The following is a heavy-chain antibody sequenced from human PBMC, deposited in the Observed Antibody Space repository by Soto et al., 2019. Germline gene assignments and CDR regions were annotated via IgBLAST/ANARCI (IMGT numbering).Heavy chain of an antibody. Sequence: GGSLRLSCAASGFTFSSYSMNWVRQAPGKGLECVSSISSSSSYIYYADSVKGRFTISRDNAKNSLYLQMNSLRAEDTAVYYCARDRVARDYYYYGMDVWGQGTTVTVYS. V-gene: IGHV3-21*01. D-gene: IGHD2-15*01. CDR1: GFTFSSYS. J-gene: IGHJ6*02. CDR3: ARDRVARDYYYYGMDV. CDR2: ISSSSSYI.